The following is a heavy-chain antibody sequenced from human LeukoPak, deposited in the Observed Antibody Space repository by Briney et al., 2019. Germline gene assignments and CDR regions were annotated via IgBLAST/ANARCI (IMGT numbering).Heavy chain of an antibody. Sequence: PSQTLSLTCTVSGGSISSGDYYWSWIRQPPGKGLEWIGYIYYSGSTYYNPSLKSRVTISVDTSKNQFSLKLSSVTAADTAVYYCASAYYDFWSGSPSYGMDVWGQGTTVTVSS. CDR1: GGSISSGDYY. J-gene: IGHJ6*02. CDR3: ASAYYDFWSGSPSYGMDV. V-gene: IGHV4-30-4*01. D-gene: IGHD3-3*01. CDR2: IYYSGST.